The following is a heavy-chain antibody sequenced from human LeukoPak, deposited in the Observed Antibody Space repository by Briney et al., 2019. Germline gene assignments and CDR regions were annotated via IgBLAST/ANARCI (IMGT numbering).Heavy chain of an antibody. CDR2: ISSSSSYI. Sequence: WGSLRLSCAASGFTFSSYSMNWVRQAPGKGLEWVSSISSSSSYIYYADSVKGRFTISRDNAKNSLYLQMNSLRAEDTAVYYCARVYSGYDRVDYWGQGTLVTVSS. D-gene: IGHD5-12*01. V-gene: IGHV3-21*01. CDR1: GFTFSSYS. CDR3: ARVYSGYDRVDY. J-gene: IGHJ4*02.